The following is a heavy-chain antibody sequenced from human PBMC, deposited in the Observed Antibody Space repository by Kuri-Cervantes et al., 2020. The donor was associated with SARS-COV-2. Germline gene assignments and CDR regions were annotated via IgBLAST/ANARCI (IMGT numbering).Heavy chain of an antibody. V-gene: IGHV4-39*07. D-gene: IGHD4-17*01. CDR2: IYPSGST. Sequence: SETLSLTCTVSGGSVSSGSYYWSWIRQPPGKGLEWIGNIYPSGSTDYDPSLKSRLTISVDTSKNQFSLRLSSVTAADTAVYYCARYGDQSRGVFDYWGQGTLVTVSS. CDR3: ARYGDQSRGVFDY. J-gene: IGHJ4*02. CDR1: GGSVSSGSYY.